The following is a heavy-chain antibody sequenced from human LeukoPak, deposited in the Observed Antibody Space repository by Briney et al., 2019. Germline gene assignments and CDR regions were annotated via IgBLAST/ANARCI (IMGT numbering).Heavy chain of an antibody. D-gene: IGHD4-11*01. J-gene: IGHJ4*02. V-gene: IGHV4-34*01. CDR3: ARALTTVSLDY. CDR1: GGSFSGYY. CDR2: INHSGST. Sequence: PSETLSLTCAVYGGSFSGYYWSWIRQPPGKGLEWIGEINHSGSTNYNPSLKSRVTISVDTSKNQFSLKLSSATAADTAVYYCARALTTVSLDYWGQGTLVTVSS.